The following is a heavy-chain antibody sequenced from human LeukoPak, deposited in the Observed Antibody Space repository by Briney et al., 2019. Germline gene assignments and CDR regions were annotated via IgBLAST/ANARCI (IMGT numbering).Heavy chain of an antibody. V-gene: IGHV3-48*03. Sequence: PRGSLRLSCAASGFTFSIYEMNWVRQAPGRGLEWVSYIISSGSIIYYAVSVKGRFTISRDNAKNSLYLLMNSLRAEDTAVYYCASGRYCSSTSCWYYYGMDVWGQGTTVTVSS. D-gene: IGHD2-2*01. CDR2: IISSGSII. CDR1: GFTFSIYE. CDR3: ASGRYCSSTSCWYYYGMDV. J-gene: IGHJ6*02.